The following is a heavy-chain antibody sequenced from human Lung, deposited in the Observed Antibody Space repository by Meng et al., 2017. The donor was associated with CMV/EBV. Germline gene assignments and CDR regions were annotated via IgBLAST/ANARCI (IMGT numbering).Heavy chain of an antibody. J-gene: IGHJ1*01. CDR1: GDSITNQKW. CDR3: LRGSGGSV. D-gene: IGHD3-10*01. CDR2: IPHRGSS. Sequence: QVELGVSGPGPVEPSDTLSPTCAFSGDSITNQKWWAWVRQPPGKGMEWIWEIPHRGSSAYNPSPKSRVSMSIDKSKNQFSLKLTSVTAADTAVYHCLRGSGGSVWGQGTLVTVSS. V-gene: IGHV4-4*02.